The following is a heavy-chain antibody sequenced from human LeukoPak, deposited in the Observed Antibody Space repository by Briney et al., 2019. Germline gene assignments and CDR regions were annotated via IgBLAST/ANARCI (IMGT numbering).Heavy chain of an antibody. V-gene: IGHV3-23*01. Sequence: PGGSLRLSCAASGFTFSSYAMSWVRQAPGKGLEWVSTISNSGGSTYYSDSVQGRFTISRDNSKNTLFLQMNSLRAEDTAIYYCAKGFSWGSYFDYWGQGTLVTVSS. D-gene: IGHD7-27*01. J-gene: IGHJ4*02. CDR1: GFTFSSYA. CDR3: AKGFSWGSYFDY. CDR2: ISNSGGST.